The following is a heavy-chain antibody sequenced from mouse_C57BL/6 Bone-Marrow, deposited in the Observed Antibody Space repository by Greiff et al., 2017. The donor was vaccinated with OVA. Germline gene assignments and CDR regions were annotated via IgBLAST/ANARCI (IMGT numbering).Heavy chain of an antibody. V-gene: IGHV1-82*01. CDR1: GYAFSSSW. D-gene: IGHD2-1*01. J-gene: IGHJ2*01. CDR3: ALYGNYFDY. Sequence: VQLQQSGPELVKPGASVKISCKASGYAFSSSWMNWVKQRPGQGLEWIGRIYPGDGDTNYNGKFKGKATLTADKSSSTAYMQLSSLTSEDSAVYFCALYGNYFDYWGQGTTLTVSS. CDR2: IYPGDGDT.